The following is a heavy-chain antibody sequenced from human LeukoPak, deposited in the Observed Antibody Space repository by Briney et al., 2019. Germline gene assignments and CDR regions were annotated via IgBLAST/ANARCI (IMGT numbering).Heavy chain of an antibody. CDR3: ASVPGIAVAGPDY. CDR2: ISYDGSNK. V-gene: IGHV3-30-3*01. J-gene: IGHJ4*02. CDR1: GFTFSSYA. D-gene: IGHD6-19*01. Sequence: GGSLRLSCAASGFTFSSYAMHWVRQAPGKGLEWVAVISYDGSNKYYADSVKGRFTISRDNSKNTLYLQMNSLRAEDTAVYYCASVPGIAVAGPDYWGQGTLVTVSS.